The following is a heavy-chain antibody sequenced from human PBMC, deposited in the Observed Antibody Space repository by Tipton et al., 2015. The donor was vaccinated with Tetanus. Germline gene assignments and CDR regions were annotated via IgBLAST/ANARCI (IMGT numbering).Heavy chain of an antibody. D-gene: IGHD6-13*01. CDR3: ASKIIAAAGTGTPFDY. Sequence: TLSLTCTVSGGSISSSSYYWGWIRQPPGKGLEWIGSIYTSGSTNYNPSLKSRVTMSVDTSKNQFSLKLSSVTAADTAVYYCASKIIAAAGTGTPFDYWGQGTLVTVSS. V-gene: IGHV4-39*07. CDR2: IYTSGST. CDR1: GGSISSSSYY. J-gene: IGHJ4*02.